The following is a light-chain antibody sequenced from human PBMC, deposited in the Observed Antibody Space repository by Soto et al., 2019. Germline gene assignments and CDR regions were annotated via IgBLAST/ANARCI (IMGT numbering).Light chain of an antibody. V-gene: IGKV3-20*01. J-gene: IGKJ1*01. CDR3: QHYNSYSEA. Sequence: EIVLTQSPGTLSLSPGERATLSCRASQSVSSSYLAWYQQKPGQAPRLLIYGAFSKATGTADRFSGSGSGTDLTLTISRLEPDDFAPYYCQHYNSYSEAFGQGTKVELK. CDR2: GAF. CDR1: QSVSSSY.